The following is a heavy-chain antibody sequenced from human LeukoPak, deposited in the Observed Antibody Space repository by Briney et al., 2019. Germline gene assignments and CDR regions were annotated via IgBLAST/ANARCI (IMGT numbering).Heavy chain of an antibody. D-gene: IGHD6-6*01. J-gene: IGHJ4*02. CDR3: ARVAARRGDTYFDY. CDR2: INHSGST. CDR1: GGSFSGYY. Sequence: SETLSLTCAVYGGSFSGYYWSWIRQPLGKGLEWIGEINHSGSTNYNPSLKSRVTISVDTSKSQFSLKLSSVTAADTAVYYCARVAARRGDTYFDYWGQGTLVTVSS. V-gene: IGHV4-34*01.